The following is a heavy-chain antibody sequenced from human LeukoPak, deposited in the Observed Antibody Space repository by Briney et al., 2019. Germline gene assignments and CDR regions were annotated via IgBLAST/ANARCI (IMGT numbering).Heavy chain of an antibody. J-gene: IGHJ4*02. CDR1: GFTFRSPW. D-gene: IGHD6-19*01. CDR2: INEDGSQK. CDR3: ARDGGWHRFDY. V-gene: IGHV3-7*03. Sequence: PGGSLRLSCVESGFTFRSPWMAWLRQAPERGLEWVANINEDGSQKYYLGSVTGRFTISRDNAKNSLYLQMNSLSAEDTAMYYCARDGGWHRFDYWDQGTLVIVSS.